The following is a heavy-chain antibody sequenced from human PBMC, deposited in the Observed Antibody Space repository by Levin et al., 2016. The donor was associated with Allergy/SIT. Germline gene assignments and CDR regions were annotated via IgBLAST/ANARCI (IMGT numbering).Heavy chain of an antibody. V-gene: IGHV3-23*01. CDR2: ISGGSGDT. J-gene: IGHJ3*01. D-gene: IGHD4-23*01. CDR3: AKFTVLTPGVVGAYDV. Sequence: GESLKISCVGSGFTFDIYAMTWVRRAPGKGLEWVSSISGGSGDTYYADSVKGRFTISRGTSKNTLHLQMNSLRAEDTAIYYCAKFTVLTPGVVGAYDVWGQGAMVTVS. CDR1: GFTFDIYA.